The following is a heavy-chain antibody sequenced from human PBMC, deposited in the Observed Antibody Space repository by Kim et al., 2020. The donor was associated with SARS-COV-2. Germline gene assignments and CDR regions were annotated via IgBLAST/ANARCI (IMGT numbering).Heavy chain of an antibody. V-gene: IGHV4-39*01. Sequence: YYNPSLKSRVTMSADTSKKEVSRRLTSVTAADTAVYYCARIYSSYFYLDVWGKGTSVTVSS. CDR3: ARIYSSYFYLDV. D-gene: IGHD2-15*01. J-gene: IGHJ6*03.